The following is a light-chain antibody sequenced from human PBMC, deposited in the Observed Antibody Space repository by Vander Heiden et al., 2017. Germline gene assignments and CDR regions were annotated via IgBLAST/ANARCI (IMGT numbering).Light chain of an antibody. CDR2: AAS. J-gene: IGKJ5*01. CDR3: QQLNSYPHF. V-gene: IGKV1-9*01. Sequence: DIQLTQSPSFLSASVGDRVTITCRASQGISSYLAWYQQKPGKAPKLLIYAASTLQSGVPSRFSGSGSGTEFTLTISSLQPEDFATYYCQQLNSYPHFFGQGTQLEIK. CDR1: QGISSY.